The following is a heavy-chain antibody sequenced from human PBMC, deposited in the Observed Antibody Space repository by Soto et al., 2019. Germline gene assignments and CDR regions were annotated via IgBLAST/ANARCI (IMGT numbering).Heavy chain of an antibody. CDR2: INPSGGSA. CDR3: ARDYLSSKLSLSYFDF. CDR1: GYSFISHY. V-gene: IGHV1-46*01. D-gene: IGHD2-2*01. Sequence: QVQLVQSGAEVTRPGASVKVSCKASGYSFISHYIHWVRQAPGQGLEWMGFINPSGGSATPAQKFQGRVTMTRDTSTTTVYMELSSLRSEDAAVYYCARDYLSSKLSLSYFDFWGQGTLVTVSS. J-gene: IGHJ4*02.